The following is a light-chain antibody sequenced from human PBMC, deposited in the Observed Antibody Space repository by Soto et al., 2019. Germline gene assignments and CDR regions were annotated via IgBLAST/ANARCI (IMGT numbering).Light chain of an antibody. CDR3: HQYGSSLGT. CDR1: QSVSSYY. V-gene: IGKV3-20*01. J-gene: IGKJ2*01. Sequence: EIVLTQSPGTLSLSPGERATLSCRASQSVSSYYLAWYQQRPGQAPRLLIYDAVRRATGIPDRFSGSGSGTDFTLTISRLEPEDFAVYYCHQYGSSLGTFGQGTKVDIK. CDR2: DAV.